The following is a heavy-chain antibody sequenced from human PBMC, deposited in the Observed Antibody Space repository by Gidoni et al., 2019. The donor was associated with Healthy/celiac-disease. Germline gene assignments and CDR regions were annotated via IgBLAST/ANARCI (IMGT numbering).Heavy chain of an antibody. D-gene: IGHD3-22*01. CDR2: IYPGDSDT. CDR1: GYSFTSYC. V-gene: IGHV5-51*03. Sequence: EVQLVQSGAEVKKPGESLKISCKGSGYSFTSYCIGWVRQMPGKGLEWMGIIYPGDSDTRYSPSFQGQVTISADKSISTAYLQWSSLKASDTAMYYCARTLTRRFDSSGYYLDAFDIWGQGTMVTVSS. CDR3: ARTLTRRFDSSGYYLDAFDI. J-gene: IGHJ3*02.